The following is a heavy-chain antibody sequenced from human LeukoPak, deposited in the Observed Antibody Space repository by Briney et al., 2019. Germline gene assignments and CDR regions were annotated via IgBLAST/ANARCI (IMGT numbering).Heavy chain of an antibody. D-gene: IGHD3-16*02. CDR3: AKDSYDYLWGSYRDY. CDR2: ISGSGGST. J-gene: IGHJ4*02. CDR1: GFTFSSYA. V-gene: IGHV3-23*01. Sequence: GGSLRLSCAASGFTFSSYAMSWVRRAPGKGLEWGSAISGSGGSTYCADSVKGLFTISRDNTKNTLYLQMTSLRAEDTAVYYCAKDSYDYLWGSYRDYWGQGTLVTVSS.